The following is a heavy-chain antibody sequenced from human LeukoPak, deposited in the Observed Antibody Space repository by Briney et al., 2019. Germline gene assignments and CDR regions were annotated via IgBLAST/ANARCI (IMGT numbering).Heavy chain of an antibody. Sequence: GGSLRLSCAASGFTFSSYSTNWVRQAPGKGLEWVSSISSSSSYIYYADSVKGRFTISRDNAKNSLYLQMNSLRAEDTAVYYCASLVQLWSRGSYYYGMDVWGQGTTVTVSS. D-gene: IGHD5-18*01. CDR2: ISSSSSYI. CDR3: ASLVQLWSRGSYYYGMDV. J-gene: IGHJ6*02. V-gene: IGHV3-21*01. CDR1: GFTFSSYS.